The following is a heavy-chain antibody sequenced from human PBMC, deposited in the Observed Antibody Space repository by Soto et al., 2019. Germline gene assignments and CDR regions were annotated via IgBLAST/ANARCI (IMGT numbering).Heavy chain of an antibody. V-gene: IGHV3-9*01. CDR2: ISWNSGSI. Sequence: EVQLVESGGGLVQPGRSLRLSCAASGFTFDDYAMHWVRQAPGKGLEWVSGISWNSGSIGYADSVKGRFTISRDNAKNSLYLQMNSLRDEDTAVYYCASPRGYATTLYYYYGMDVWGQGTTVTVSS. D-gene: IGHD6-25*01. J-gene: IGHJ6*02. CDR3: ASPRGYATTLYYYYGMDV. CDR1: GFTFDDYA.